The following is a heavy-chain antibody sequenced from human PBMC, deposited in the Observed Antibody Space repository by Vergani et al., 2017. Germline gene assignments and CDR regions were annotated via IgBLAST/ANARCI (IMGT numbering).Heavy chain of an antibody. V-gene: IGHV4-34*01. D-gene: IGHD3-10*01. Sequence: QVQLQQWGAGLLKPSETLSLTCAVYGGSFSGYYWSWIRQPPGKGLEWIGEINHSGSTNYNPSLKSLVTISVDTSKNQFSLKLSSVTAADTAVYYCARNHRYGSGSSSLLNWFDPWGQGTLVTVSS. J-gene: IGHJ5*02. CDR1: GGSFSGYY. CDR3: ARNHRYGSGSSSLLNWFDP. CDR2: INHSGST.